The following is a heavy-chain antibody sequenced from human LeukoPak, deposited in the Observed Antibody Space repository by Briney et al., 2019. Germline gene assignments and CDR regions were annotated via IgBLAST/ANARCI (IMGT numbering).Heavy chain of an antibody. Sequence: AAVNVSCKASGGTFSSYAISWVGQDPGQRLEWLGGIIAIFGTANYPQKFQGRVTITADKSTSTDYMELSSLRSEDTAVYYCARQDLGYCSGGSCYALDYWGQGTLVTVSS. V-gene: IGHV1-69*06. CDR3: ARQDLGYCSGGSCYALDY. J-gene: IGHJ4*02. D-gene: IGHD2-15*01. CDR1: GGTFSSYA. CDR2: IIAIFGTA.